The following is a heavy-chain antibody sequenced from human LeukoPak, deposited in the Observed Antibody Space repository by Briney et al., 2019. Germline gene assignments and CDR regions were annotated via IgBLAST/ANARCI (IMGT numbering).Heavy chain of an antibody. CDR3: ARKMGCSGGSCHYFDY. V-gene: IGHV5-51*01. Sequence: GESLKISCKGSGYSFTSYWIGWVRQMPRKGLEWMGIIYPGDSETRNSPSFQGQVTISADKSINTAYLQWSSLKASDTAMYYCARKMGCSGGSCHYFDYWGQGTLVTVSS. D-gene: IGHD2-15*01. J-gene: IGHJ4*02. CDR1: GYSFTSYW. CDR2: IYPGDSET.